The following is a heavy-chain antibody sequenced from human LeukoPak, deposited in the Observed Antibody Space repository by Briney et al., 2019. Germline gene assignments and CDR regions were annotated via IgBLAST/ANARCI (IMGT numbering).Heavy chain of an antibody. D-gene: IGHD3-22*01. CDR1: GFTFSSYA. J-gene: IGHJ4*02. CDR3: ARVHYYDSSGPVDY. V-gene: IGHV3-30*04. CDR2: ISYDGSDK. Sequence: GGSLRLSCAASGFTFSSYAMYWVRQAPGKGLEWVAVISYDGSDKFYADSVKGRFTISRDNAKNSLYLQMNSLRAEDTAVYYCARVHYYDSSGPVDYWGQGTLVTVSS.